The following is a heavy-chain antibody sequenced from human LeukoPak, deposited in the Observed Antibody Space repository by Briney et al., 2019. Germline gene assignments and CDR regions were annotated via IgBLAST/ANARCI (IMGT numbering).Heavy chain of an antibody. CDR1: GGTFSIYA. D-gene: IGHD2-2*01. CDR3: ARASTPYAPAFYGMDV. J-gene: IGHJ6*04. Sequence: SVKVSCKASGGTFSIYAISWVRQAPGQGLEWVGGIIPIFGTANYAQKFQGRVTITADKSTSTAYMELSSMRSEDTAVYYCARASTPYAPAFYGMDVWGKGTTVTVSS. V-gene: IGHV1-69*06. CDR2: IIPIFGTA.